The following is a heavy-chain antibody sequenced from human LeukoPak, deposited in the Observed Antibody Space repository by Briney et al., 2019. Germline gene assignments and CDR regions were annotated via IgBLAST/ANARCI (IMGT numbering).Heavy chain of an antibody. J-gene: IGHJ4*02. D-gene: IGHD6-19*01. V-gene: IGHV3-30*18. CDR3: AKGYSSGWSIFDY. CDR1: GFTFSSYD. CDR2: ISYDGSNK. Sequence: GRSLGLSCAASGFTFSSYDIHWVRQAPGKGLEWVAVISYDGSNKYYADSVKGRFTISRDNSKNTLYLQMNSLITEDTAVYYCAKGYSSGWSIFDYWGQGTLVTVSS.